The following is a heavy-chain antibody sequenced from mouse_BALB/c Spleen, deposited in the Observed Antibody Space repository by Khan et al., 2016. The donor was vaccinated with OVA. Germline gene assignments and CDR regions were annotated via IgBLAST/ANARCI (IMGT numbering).Heavy chain of an antibody. CDR3: SRDCAYYWYSWFAY. CDR2: LMPNSGGT. Sequence: EVQLQQSGPELVKSGASVKISCKTSGYTFTEYTMHWVKQSHGKSLEWIGGLMPNSGGTRYNQKFKGKGTLNVDKSSSTDYMEIRSLTSEDSAVYYCSRDCAYYWYSWFAYWGQGTLVTVSA. D-gene: IGHD2-14*01. J-gene: IGHJ3*01. CDR1: GYTFTEYT. V-gene: IGHV1-22*01.